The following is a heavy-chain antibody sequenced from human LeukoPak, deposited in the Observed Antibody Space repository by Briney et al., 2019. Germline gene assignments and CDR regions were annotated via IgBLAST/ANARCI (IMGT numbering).Heavy chain of an antibody. CDR1: GGTFSSYA. Sequence: SVKVSCKASGGTFSSYAISWVRQAPGQGLEWMGGIIPIFGTANYAQKFQGRVTITADESTSTAYMELSSLRSEDTAVYYCASVVVVPAAIEAYYYFDYWGQGTLVTVSS. CDR3: ASVVVVPAAIEAYYYFDY. CDR2: IIPIFGTA. J-gene: IGHJ4*02. D-gene: IGHD2-2*02. V-gene: IGHV1-69*01.